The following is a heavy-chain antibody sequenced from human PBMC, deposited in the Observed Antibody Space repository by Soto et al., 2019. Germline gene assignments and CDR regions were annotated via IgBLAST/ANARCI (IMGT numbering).Heavy chain of an antibody. D-gene: IGHD6-13*01. CDR3: ARGYSSIWYNWFDP. Sequence: GGSLRLSCAASGFTFSSYWMHWVRQTPEKGLVWVSHINTDGSTTTYADSVKGRFTISRDNAKNTLFLQMNSLRAEDTAVYYWARGYSSIWYNWFDPWGQGTLGTVSS. CDR2: INTDGSTT. V-gene: IGHV3-74*01. CDR1: GFTFSSYW. J-gene: IGHJ5*02.